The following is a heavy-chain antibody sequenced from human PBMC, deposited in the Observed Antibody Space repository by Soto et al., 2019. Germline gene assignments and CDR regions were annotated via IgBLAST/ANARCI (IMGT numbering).Heavy chain of an antibody. CDR2: ISSSSSTI. Sequence: GGSLRLSCAASGFTFSSYSMNWVRHAPGKGLEWVSYISSSSSTIYYADSVKGRFTISRDNAKNSLYLQMNSLRAEDTAVYYCASYGSGSPKVYYYYMDVWGKGTTVTVSS. CDR1: GFTFSSYS. J-gene: IGHJ6*03. CDR3: ASYGSGSPKVYYYYMDV. V-gene: IGHV3-48*01. D-gene: IGHD3-10*01.